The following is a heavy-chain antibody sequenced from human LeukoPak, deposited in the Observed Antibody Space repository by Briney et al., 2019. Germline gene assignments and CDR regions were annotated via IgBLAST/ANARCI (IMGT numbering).Heavy chain of an antibody. D-gene: IGHD5-24*01. Sequence: SETLSLTCTLSGGSISSSSYYWRWLRPPPGKTLEWIGSIYHSGNTYYNPSLKSRVTISVDTSKDQFSLKVSSVTAADTAVYYFARESRREGYNPAYYYYYYMDVWGKGTTVTV. CDR3: ARESRREGYNPAYYYYYYMDV. J-gene: IGHJ6*03. CDR2: IYHSGNT. CDR1: GGSISSSSYY. V-gene: IGHV4-39*07.